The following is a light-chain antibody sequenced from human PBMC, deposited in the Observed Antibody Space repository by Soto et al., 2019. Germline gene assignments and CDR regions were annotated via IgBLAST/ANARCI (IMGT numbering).Light chain of an antibody. J-gene: IGLJ2*01. Sequence: QSALTQPASVSGSPGQSITISCTGASGDVGGYKYVSWYQHHPGKVPKLMIYDVSLRPSGVSSRFSGSKSGNTASLTISGLQADDEADYYCSSYTSANTFEVVFGGGTKLTVL. V-gene: IGLV2-14*03. CDR1: SGDVGGYKY. CDR3: SSYTSANTFEVV. CDR2: DVS.